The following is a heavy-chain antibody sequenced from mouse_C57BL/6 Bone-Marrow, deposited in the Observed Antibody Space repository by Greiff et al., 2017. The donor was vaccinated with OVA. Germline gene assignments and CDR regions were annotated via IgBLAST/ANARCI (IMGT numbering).Heavy chain of an antibody. CDR2: IYPRSGNT. D-gene: IGHD1-1*01. CDR3: ASYYGSSHWYFDV. Sequence: LEESGAELARPGASVKLSCKASGYTFTSYGISWVKQRTGQGLEWIGEIYPRSGNTYYNEKFKGKATLTADKSSSTAYMELRSLTSEDSAVYFCASYYGSSHWYFDVWGTGTTVTVSS. J-gene: IGHJ1*03. V-gene: IGHV1-81*01. CDR1: GYTFTSYG.